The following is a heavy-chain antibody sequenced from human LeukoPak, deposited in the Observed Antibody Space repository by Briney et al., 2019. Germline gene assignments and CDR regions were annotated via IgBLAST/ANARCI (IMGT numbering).Heavy chain of an antibody. D-gene: IGHD4-17*01. V-gene: IGHV1-58*02. CDR3: AADLDYGDYVNP. J-gene: IGHJ5*02. CDR1: GFTFTSSA. Sequence: SVKVSCKASGFTFTSSAMQWVRQAHGQRLEWIGWIVVGSGNTNYAQKFQERVTITRDMSTSTAYMELSSLRSEDTAVYYRAADLDYGDYVNPWGQGTLVTVSS. CDR2: IVVGSGNT.